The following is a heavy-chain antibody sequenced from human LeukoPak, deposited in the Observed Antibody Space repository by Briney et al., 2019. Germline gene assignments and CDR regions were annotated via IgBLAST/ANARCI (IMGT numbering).Heavy chain of an antibody. CDR2: INPSGGST. CDR1: GYTFTSYY. Sequence: ASVKVSCKASGYTFTSYYMHWVRQAPGQGLEWMGIINPSGGSTSYAQKFQGRVTITRNTSISTAYMELSSLRSEDTAVYYCARGRIAAAGYNWFDPWGQGTLVTVSS. D-gene: IGHD6-13*01. V-gene: IGHV1-46*01. CDR3: ARGRIAAAGYNWFDP. J-gene: IGHJ5*02.